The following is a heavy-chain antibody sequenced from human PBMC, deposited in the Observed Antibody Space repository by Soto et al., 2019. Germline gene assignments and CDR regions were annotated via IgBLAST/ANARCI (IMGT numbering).Heavy chain of an antibody. CDR1: GGSISSSSYY. V-gene: IGHV4-39*02. J-gene: IGHJ6*02. D-gene: IGHD6-13*01. CDR3: AGEYSSSLRIWDYYYYYGMDV. Sequence: SETLSLTCTVSGGSISSSSYYWGWIRQPPGKGLEWIGSIYYSGSTYYNPSLKSRVTISVDTSKNQFSLKLSSVTAADTAVYYCAGEYSSSLRIWDYYYYYGMDVWGQGTTVTVSS. CDR2: IYYSGST.